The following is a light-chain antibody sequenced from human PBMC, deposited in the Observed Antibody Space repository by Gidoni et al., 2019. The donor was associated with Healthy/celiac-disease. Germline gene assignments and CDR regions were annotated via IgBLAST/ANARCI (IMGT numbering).Light chain of an antibody. J-gene: IGLJ3*02. CDR2: DVS. V-gene: IGLV2-11*01. CDR1: SSDVGGYNY. Sequence: QSALTQPRSVSGSPGQSVTISCTGTSSDVGGYNYVSWYQQHPGKAPKLMIYDVSKRPSGVPDRFSGSKSGNTASLTISGLQAEDEADYYCCSYAGSYTPNNWVFGGGTKLTVL. CDR3: CSYAGSYTPNNWV.